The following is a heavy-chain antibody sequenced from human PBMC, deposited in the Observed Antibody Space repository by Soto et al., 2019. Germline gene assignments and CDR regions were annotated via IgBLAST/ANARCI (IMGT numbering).Heavy chain of an antibody. Sequence: ASVKVSCKASGYTFTSYAMHWVRQAPGQRLEWMGWINAGNGNTKYSQKFQGRVTITRDTSASTAYMELSSLRSEDTAVYYCATVGSGWHYFDYWGQGTLVTVS. CDR3: ATVGSGWHYFDY. CDR2: INAGNGNT. V-gene: IGHV1-3*01. CDR1: GYTFTSYA. J-gene: IGHJ4*02. D-gene: IGHD6-19*01.